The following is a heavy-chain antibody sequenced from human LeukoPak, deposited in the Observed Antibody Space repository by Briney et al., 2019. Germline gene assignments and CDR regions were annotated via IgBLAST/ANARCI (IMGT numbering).Heavy chain of an antibody. J-gene: IGHJ4*02. Sequence: PGGSLRLSCAASGFTFRAYAMHWVRQAPGKVLEWLAVISNDGTIQYYADSVKGRFTISRDNSRNIMNLQTDSLRPEDTALYYCARAMVRGVIPYWGQGTLVTVSS. V-gene: IGHV3-30*04. CDR3: ARAMVRGVIPY. D-gene: IGHD3-10*01. CDR2: ISNDGTIQ. CDR1: GFTFRAYA.